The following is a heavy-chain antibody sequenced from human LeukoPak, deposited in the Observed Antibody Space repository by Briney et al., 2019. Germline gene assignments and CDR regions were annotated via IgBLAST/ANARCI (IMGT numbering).Heavy chain of an antibody. Sequence: PGGSPRPSCAPSKFTFRTYWMSWVPNAPGKGREWVAKIKQVGREKYYVGAVKGRFTISGDNAKNSVYLQMNSLRAEDTALDYCAREAGIPPNTQQWLTSVDQWGQGTLVTVSS. CDR1: KFTFRTYW. J-gene: IGHJ4*02. D-gene: IGHD5-18*01. CDR3: AREAGIPPNTQQWLTSVDQ. CDR2: IKQVGREK. V-gene: IGHV3-7*05.